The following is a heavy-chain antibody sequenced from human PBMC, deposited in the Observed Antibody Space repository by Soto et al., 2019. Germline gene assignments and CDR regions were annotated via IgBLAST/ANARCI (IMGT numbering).Heavy chain of an antibody. J-gene: IGHJ6*02. Sequence: GASVKVSCKASGGTFSSYAISWVRQAPGQGLEWMGGIIPIFGTANYAQKFQGRVTITADESTSTAYMELSSLRSEDTAVYYCARDYDFWSGYTQDYYYYGMDVWGQGTTVTVSS. CDR3: ARDYDFWSGYTQDYYYYGMDV. CDR2: IIPIFGTA. V-gene: IGHV1-69*13. CDR1: GGTFSSYA. D-gene: IGHD3-3*01.